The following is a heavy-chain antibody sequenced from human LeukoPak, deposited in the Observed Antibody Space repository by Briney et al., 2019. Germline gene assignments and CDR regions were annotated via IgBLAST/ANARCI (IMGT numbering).Heavy chain of an antibody. Sequence: PGGSLRLSCAASGFTLSSYWMHWVRQAPGKGLVWVSRINSDGSTTSYAGSVKGRFTISRDNAKNTLYLQMNSLRAEDTAVYYCIYYGSGSYYKYYFDYWGQGTLVTVSS. CDR1: GFTLSSYW. V-gene: IGHV3-74*01. D-gene: IGHD3-10*01. CDR2: INSDGSTT. J-gene: IGHJ4*02. CDR3: IYYGSGSYYKYYFDY.